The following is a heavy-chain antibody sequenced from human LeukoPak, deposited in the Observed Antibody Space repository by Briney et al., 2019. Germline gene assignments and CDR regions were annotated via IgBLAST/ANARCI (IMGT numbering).Heavy chain of an antibody. CDR1: GFTVSSNY. V-gene: IGHV3-53*01. CDR2: IYSGGST. Sequence: PGGSLRLSCAASGFTVSSNYMSWVRQAPGKGLEWVSVIYSGGSTNYADSVKGRFTISRDNSKNTLYLQMNSLRAEDTAVYYCAVDYGSGSSYYYYGMDVWGQGTTVTASS. CDR3: AVDYGSGSSYYYYGMDV. D-gene: IGHD3-10*01. J-gene: IGHJ6*02.